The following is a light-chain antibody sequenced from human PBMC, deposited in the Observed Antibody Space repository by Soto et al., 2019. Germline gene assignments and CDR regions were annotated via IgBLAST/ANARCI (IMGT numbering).Light chain of an antibody. Sequence: DIQMTQSPSTLSASVGDSVSITCRASQSIVGWLAWYQQKPGKAPKLLIYKAPSLESGVPSRFSGSGSGTQFTLTISSLQPDDFATYYCQQYYSYPYTFGQGTKLEIK. CDR1: QSIVGW. CDR3: QQYYSYPYT. V-gene: IGKV1-5*03. J-gene: IGKJ2*01. CDR2: KAP.